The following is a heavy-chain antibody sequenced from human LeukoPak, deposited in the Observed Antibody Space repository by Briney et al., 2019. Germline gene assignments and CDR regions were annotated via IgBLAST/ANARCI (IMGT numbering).Heavy chain of an antibody. Sequence: GASVKVSCKASGYTFTSYYMHWVRQAPGQGLEWMGWMNPNSGNTGYAQKFQGRVTITRNTSISTAYMELSSLRSEDTAVYYCARVSLYYYYMDVWGKGTTVTVSS. J-gene: IGHJ6*03. V-gene: IGHV1-8*03. CDR3: ARVSLYYYYMDV. CDR2: MNPNSGNT. CDR1: GYTFTSYY.